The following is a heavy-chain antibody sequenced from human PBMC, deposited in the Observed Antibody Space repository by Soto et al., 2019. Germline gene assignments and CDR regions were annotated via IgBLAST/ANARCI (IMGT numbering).Heavy chain of an antibody. V-gene: IGHV3-30-3*01. J-gene: IGHJ6*02. CDR2: ISYDGSNK. CDR1: GFTFSSYA. D-gene: IGHD3-3*01. Sequence: GGSLRLSCAASGFTFSSYAMHWVRQAPGKGLEWVAVISYDGSNKYYADSVKGRFTISRDNSKNTLYLQMNSLRAEDTAVYYCAREREVGDFWSGYYKGPHSYGMEVWGQGTTVTVSS. CDR3: AREREVGDFWSGYYKGPHSYGMEV.